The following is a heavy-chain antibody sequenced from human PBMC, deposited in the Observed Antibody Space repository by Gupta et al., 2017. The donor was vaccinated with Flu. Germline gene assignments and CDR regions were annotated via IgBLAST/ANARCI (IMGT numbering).Heavy chain of an antibody. Sequence: EGHLLESGGDLVQPGGSLRLSCAAPGFTFSSSAMNWVRPAPGKGLEWVSAIGGGGSTTYYADSVKGRFTISRDNSKNTLYLQRNSLRGDDTAIYYCARDLYGGNLSGWLDPWGQGTLVTVSS. CDR3: ARDLYGGNLSGWLDP. V-gene: IGHV3-23*01. CDR1: GFTFSSSA. D-gene: IGHD4-23*01. J-gene: IGHJ5*02. CDR2: IGGGGSTT.